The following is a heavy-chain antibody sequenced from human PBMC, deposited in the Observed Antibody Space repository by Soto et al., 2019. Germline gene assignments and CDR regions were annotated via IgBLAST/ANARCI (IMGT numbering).Heavy chain of an antibody. CDR3: ASERGGKGRSTPY. CDR2: ISYDGSNK. J-gene: IGHJ4*02. V-gene: IGHV3-30-3*01. Sequence: PGGSLRLSCAASGFTFSSYAMHWVRQAPGKGLEWVAVISYDGSNKYYADSVKGRFTISRDNSKNTLYLQMNSLRAEDTAVYYCASERGGKGRSTPYWGQGTLVTVSS. CDR1: GFTFSSYA. D-gene: IGHD3-10*01.